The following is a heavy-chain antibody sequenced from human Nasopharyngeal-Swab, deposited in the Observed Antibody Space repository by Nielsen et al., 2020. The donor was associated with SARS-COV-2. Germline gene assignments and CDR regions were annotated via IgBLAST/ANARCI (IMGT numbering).Heavy chain of an antibody. CDR3: ARNYYDFWSGYPGDYYYYGMDV. D-gene: IGHD3-3*01. Sequence: WVRQAPGQRLEWMGWINAGNGNTRYSQKFQGRVTMTRDTSTSTVYMELSSLRSEDTAVYYCARNYYDFWSGYPGDYYYYGMDVWGQGTTVTVSS. J-gene: IGHJ6*02. CDR2: INAGNGNT. V-gene: IGHV1-3*01.